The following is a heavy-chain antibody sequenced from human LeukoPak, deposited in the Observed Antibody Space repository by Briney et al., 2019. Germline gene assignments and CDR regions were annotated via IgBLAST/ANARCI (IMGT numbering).Heavy chain of an antibody. CDR2: IRGSGGST. CDR1: GFTLSSYA. CDR3: AKSFEKYSSSSIDYYMDV. J-gene: IGHJ6*03. D-gene: IGHD6-6*01. Sequence: GFLRLSCAASGFTLSSYAMSWVRQAPGKGLEWVSGIRGSGGSTYYADSVKGRITISRDNSKNTLYLQMNSLRAEDTAVYYCAKSFEKYSSSSIDYYMDVWGKGTTVTVSS. V-gene: IGHV3-23*01.